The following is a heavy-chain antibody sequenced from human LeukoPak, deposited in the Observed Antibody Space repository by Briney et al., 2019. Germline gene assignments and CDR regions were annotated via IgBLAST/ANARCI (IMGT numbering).Heavy chain of an antibody. CDR1: GYTLTELS. J-gene: IGHJ4*02. Sequence: ASVTVSCKVSGYTLTELSMHWVRQAPGKGREWMGGFYPEDGETIYAQKFQGRVTMTEDTSTDTAYMELSSLRSEDTAVYYCATWALNHYGSGSYAYDYWGQGTLVTVSS. V-gene: IGHV1-24*01. CDR2: FYPEDGET. CDR3: ATWALNHYGSGSYAYDY. D-gene: IGHD3-10*01.